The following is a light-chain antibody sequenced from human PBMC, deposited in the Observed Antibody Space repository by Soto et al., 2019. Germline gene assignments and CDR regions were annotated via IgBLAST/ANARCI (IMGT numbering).Light chain of an antibody. V-gene: IGLV1-40*01. Sequence: QSVLTQPPSVSGAPGQRVTISCTGSSSNIGAGYDVHWYQQLPGTAPKLLIYGNSNRPSGVPDRFSGSKSGTSASLAITGLQAEDEADYSCESYDSSLSEVVFGGGTKVTVL. CDR1: SSNIGAGYD. CDR3: ESYDSSLSEVV. J-gene: IGLJ2*01. CDR2: GNS.